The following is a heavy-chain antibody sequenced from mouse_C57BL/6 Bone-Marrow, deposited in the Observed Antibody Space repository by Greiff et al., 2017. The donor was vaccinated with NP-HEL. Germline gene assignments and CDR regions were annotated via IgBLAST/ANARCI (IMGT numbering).Heavy chain of an antibody. CDR2: ISSGSSTT. Sequence: EVQLVESGGGLVKPGGSLKLSCAASGFTFSDYGMHWVRQAPGKGLEWVAYISSGSSTTYYADTVKGRSTLTRDNAKNTLFLQMTSLRSEDTSMYYCARITPVEFAYWGQGTLVTVSA. J-gene: IGHJ3*01. D-gene: IGHD1-1*01. CDR3: ARITPVEFAY. V-gene: IGHV5-17*01. CDR1: GFTFSDYG.